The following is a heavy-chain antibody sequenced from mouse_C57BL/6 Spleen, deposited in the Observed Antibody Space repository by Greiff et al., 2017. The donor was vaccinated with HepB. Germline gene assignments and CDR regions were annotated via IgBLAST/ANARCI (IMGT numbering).Heavy chain of an antibody. CDR1: GYAFSSYW. CDR3: ARPLHYYGSSYDAMDY. D-gene: IGHD1-1*01. CDR2: IYPGDGDT. V-gene: IGHV1-80*01. Sequence: QVQLKESGAELVKPGASVKISCKASGYAFSSYWMNWVKQRPGKGLEWIGQIYPGDGDTNYNGKFKGKATLTADKSSSTAYMQLSSLTSEDSAVYFCARPLHYYGSSYDAMDYWGQGTSVTVSS. J-gene: IGHJ4*01.